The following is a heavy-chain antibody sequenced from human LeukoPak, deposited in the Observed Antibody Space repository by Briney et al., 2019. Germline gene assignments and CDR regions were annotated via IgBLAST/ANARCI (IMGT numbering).Heavy chain of an antibody. V-gene: IGHV3-74*01. CDR2: INSDGSII. CDR3: VSLVVTEDRAFDI. Sequence: QPGGSLRLSCAASGFTFSNYWMHWVRQAPGKGLVWVSRINSDGSIINYADSVKGRFAISRDNAKNTLYLQMNSLRAEDTAVYHCVSLVVTEDRAFDIWGQGTMVTVSS. D-gene: IGHD2-21*02. CDR1: GFTFSNYW. J-gene: IGHJ3*02.